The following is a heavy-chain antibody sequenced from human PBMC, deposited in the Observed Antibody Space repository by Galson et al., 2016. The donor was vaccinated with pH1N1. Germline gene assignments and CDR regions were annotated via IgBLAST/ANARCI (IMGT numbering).Heavy chain of an antibody. V-gene: IGHV3-7*01. CDR1: GFSLSSFW. D-gene: IGHD5-12*01. CDR2: INEYGSKI. CDR3: ARSIGNIGAH. J-gene: IGHJ4*02. Sequence: SLRLSCAASGFSLSSFWMTWVRQSPEKGLEWVANINEYGSKIYYVDSVKGRFTISRDNAKNSLYLQMNSLRAEDTAVYYCARSIGNIGAHWGQGTLVTVSS.